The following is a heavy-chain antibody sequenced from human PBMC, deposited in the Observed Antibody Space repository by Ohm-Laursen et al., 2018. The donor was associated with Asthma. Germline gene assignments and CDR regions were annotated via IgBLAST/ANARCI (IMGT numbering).Heavy chain of an antibody. CDR1: GASVSNDNW. V-gene: IGHV4-4*02. CDR3: VREDFDWPPGYCDY. D-gene: IGHD3-9*01. Sequence: SETLSLTCTVSGASVSNDNWWSWVRQPPGKGLEWIGEIYHSGFTNYRPSLQSRVAMFVDKSENRFSMRLTAVNAADTAVYYCVREDFDWPPGYCDYWGQGTLVTVSS. CDR2: IYHSGFT. J-gene: IGHJ4*02.